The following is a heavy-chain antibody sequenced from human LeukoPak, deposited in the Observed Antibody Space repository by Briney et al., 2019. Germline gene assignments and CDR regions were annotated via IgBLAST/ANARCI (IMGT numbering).Heavy chain of an antibody. CDR1: GYTFTSYA. CDR2: INTNTGNP. D-gene: IGHD5-18*01. V-gene: IGHV7-4-1*02. CDR3: ARATRRGYSYGYIL. J-gene: IGHJ4*02. Sequence: ASVKVSCKASGYTFTSYAMNWVRQAPGQGLEWMGWINTNTGNPTYAQGFTGRFVFSLDTSVSTAYLQISSLKAEDTAVYYCARATRRGYSYGYILWGQGTLVTVSS.